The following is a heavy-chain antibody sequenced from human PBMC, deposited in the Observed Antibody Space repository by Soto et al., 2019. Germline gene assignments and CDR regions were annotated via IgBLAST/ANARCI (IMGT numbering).Heavy chain of an antibody. Sequence: GGSLRLSCAASGFTFSNAWMSWVRQAPGKGLEWVGRIKSKTDGGTTDYAAPVKGRFTISRDDSKNTLYLQMNSLKTEDTAVYYCTTSRGDFWSGYYRYYYYGMDVWGQGTTVTVSS. V-gene: IGHV3-15*01. CDR3: TTSRGDFWSGYYRYYYYGMDV. CDR2: IKSKTDGGTT. J-gene: IGHJ6*02. D-gene: IGHD3-3*01. CDR1: GFTFSNAW.